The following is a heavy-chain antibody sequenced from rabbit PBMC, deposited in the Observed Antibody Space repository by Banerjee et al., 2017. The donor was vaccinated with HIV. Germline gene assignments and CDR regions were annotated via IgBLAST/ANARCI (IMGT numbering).Heavy chain of an antibody. CDR2: INTSSGST. V-gene: IGHV1S40*01. CDR1: GFTINSIYY. J-gene: IGHJ4*01. CDR3: ARDLAGVTGWNFNL. D-gene: IGHD4-1*01. Sequence: QSLEESGGGLVKPGASLLLTCKTSGFTINSIYYMCWVRQAPGKGLEWIGCINTSSGSTVYATWAKGRFTISRTSSTTVALQMTSLTAADTATYFCARDLAGVTGWNFNLWGQGTLVTVS.